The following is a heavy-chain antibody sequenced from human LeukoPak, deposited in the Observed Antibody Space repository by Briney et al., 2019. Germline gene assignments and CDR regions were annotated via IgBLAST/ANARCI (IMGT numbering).Heavy chain of an antibody. CDR3: ARDQSYCSGGSCYSREKGGIDY. Sequence: ASVKVSCKASGYTFTGYYMHWVRQAPGQGLEWMGWINPNSGGTNYAQKFQGRVTMTRDTSISTAYMELSRLRSDDTAVYYCARDQSYCSGGSCYSREKGGIDYWGQGTLVTVSS. V-gene: IGHV1-2*02. J-gene: IGHJ4*02. CDR1: GYTFTGYY. CDR2: INPNSGGT. D-gene: IGHD2-15*01.